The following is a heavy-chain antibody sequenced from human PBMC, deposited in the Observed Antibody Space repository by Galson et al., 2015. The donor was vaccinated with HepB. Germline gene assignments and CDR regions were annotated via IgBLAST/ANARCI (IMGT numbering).Heavy chain of an antibody. CDR2: INAKSGGT. V-gene: IGHV1-2*06. D-gene: IGHD2-21*01. J-gene: IGHJ4*02. CDR1: EYSLTGNH. CDR3: ATQAYCGGGDCATYYFDS. Sequence: SVKVSCKASEYSLTGNHIHWVRQAPGEGLEWMGRINAKSGGTKFAREFQGRVAMTGDTSITTTYMELSSLRSDDTAVYYCATQAYCGGGDCATYYFDSWGQGTLVTVSS.